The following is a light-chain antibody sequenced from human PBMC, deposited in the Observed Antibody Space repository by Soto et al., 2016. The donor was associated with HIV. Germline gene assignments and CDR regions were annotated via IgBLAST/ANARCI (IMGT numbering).Light chain of an antibody. CDR2: KTS. CDR3: QQYESYSPSIT. V-gene: IGKV1-5*03. J-gene: IGKJ5*01. Sequence: DIQMTQFPSTLSASIGDRVTITCRASQSVSVWLAWYQQKPGKAPNLLIFKTSTLEVGVPSRFSGSGSGTDFTLTINTVQPDDFATYYCQQYESYSPSITFGQGTRLDIK. CDR1: QSVSVW.